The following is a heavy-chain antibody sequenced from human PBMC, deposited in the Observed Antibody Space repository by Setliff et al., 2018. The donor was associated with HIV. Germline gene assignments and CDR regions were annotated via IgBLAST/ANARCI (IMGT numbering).Heavy chain of an antibody. V-gene: IGHV4-39*01. CDR1: GGSISSSSYY. CDR2: IYYSGST. J-gene: IGHJ5*02. CDR3: AGSIVVVTAAPLT. D-gene: IGHD2-21*02. Sequence: SETLSLTCTVSGGSISSSSYYWGWIRQPPGKGLEWIGNIYYSGSTYYNPSLKSRVTISVDTSKNQFSLKLSSVTAADTAVYYCAGSIVVVTAAPLTWGQGTLGTVSS.